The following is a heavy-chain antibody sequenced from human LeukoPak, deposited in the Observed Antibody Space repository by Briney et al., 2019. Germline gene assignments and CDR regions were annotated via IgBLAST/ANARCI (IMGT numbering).Heavy chain of an antibody. J-gene: IGHJ3*02. CDR2: IYYSGST. CDR1: GGSISSTSHF. Sequence: SETLSLTCTVSGGSISSTSHFWGWIRQPPGKGLEWIGTIYYSGSTYYNPSLKSRVTMSVDTSRNQFSLKLSSVNAADTAVYYCAKAGVRYYDSSGLHAFDIWGQGTMVTVSS. D-gene: IGHD3-22*01. V-gene: IGHV4-39*01. CDR3: AKAGVRYYDSSGLHAFDI.